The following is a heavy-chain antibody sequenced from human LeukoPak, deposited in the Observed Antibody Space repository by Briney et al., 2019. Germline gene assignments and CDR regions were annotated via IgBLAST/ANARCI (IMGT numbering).Heavy chain of an antibody. V-gene: IGHV1-18*01. D-gene: IGHD3-22*01. CDR2: ISAYNGNT. J-gene: IGHJ5*02. Sequence: GASVKVSCKASGYTFTSYGINWVRQAPGQGLEWMGWISAYNGNTNYAQKLQGRVTMTTDTSTSTAYMELRSLRSDDTAVYYCARGVVYDSSGYCWFDPWGQGTLVTVSS. CDR1: GYTFTSYG. CDR3: ARGVVYDSSGYCWFDP.